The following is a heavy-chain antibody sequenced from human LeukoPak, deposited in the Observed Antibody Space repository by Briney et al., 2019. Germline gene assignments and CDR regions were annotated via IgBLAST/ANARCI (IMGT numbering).Heavy chain of an antibody. Sequence: GASVKVSCKASGYTFTSYGISWVRQAPGQGLEWMGWISAYNGNTNYAQKLQGRVTMTTDTSTSTAYMELRSLRSDDTAVYYCARARGLRGYSYGYVDYWGQGTLVTVSS. CDR2: ISAYNGNT. V-gene: IGHV1-18*01. J-gene: IGHJ4*02. D-gene: IGHD5-18*01. CDR3: ARARGLRGYSYGYVDY. CDR1: GYTFTSYG.